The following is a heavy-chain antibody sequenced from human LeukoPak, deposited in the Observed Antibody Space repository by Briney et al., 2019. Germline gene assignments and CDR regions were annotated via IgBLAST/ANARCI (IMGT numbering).Heavy chain of an antibody. CDR2: IYYSGST. CDR1: GGSISSSSYS. Sequence: PSETLSITCTVSGGSISSSSYSWGWIRQPPGKGLEWIGSIYYSGSTYYNPSLKSRVTISVDTSKNQFSLKLSSVTAADTAVYYCAKNHTPLGRYYYGMDVWGQGTTVTVSS. D-gene: IGHD3-10*01. J-gene: IGHJ6*02. V-gene: IGHV4-39*07. CDR3: AKNHTPLGRYYYGMDV.